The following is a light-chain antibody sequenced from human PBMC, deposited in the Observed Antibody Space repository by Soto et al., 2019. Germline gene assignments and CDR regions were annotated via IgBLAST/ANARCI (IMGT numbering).Light chain of an antibody. Sequence: DVVLIKDPLSLPVSHGRQACSSCRSSQSFVYSDGNTYLTWFQQRPGQSPRRLLFEVSKRHSGVPDRFSGSGSVTDFTLTINRLYPEDFATYYCLENYNYPRNFGGGNKWRS. CDR2: EVS. CDR1: QSFVYSDGNTY. CDR3: LENYNYPRN. J-gene: IGKJ4*01. V-gene: IGKV2-30*01.